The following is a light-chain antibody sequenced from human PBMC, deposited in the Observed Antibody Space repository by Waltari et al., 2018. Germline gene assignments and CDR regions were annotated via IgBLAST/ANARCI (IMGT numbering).Light chain of an antibody. Sequence: DILMTQSPLSLPVTPGEPAPIPCRSSQSLLPSNGYNYLDWYLQKPGQSPQVLIYLGSNRASGVPDRFSGSGSGTDVTLNISRVEAEDVGVYYCRQNLQPARTFGQGTRLEIK. J-gene: IGKJ2*01. CDR2: LGS. CDR3: RQNLQPART. CDR1: QSLLPSNGYNY. V-gene: IGKV2-28*01.